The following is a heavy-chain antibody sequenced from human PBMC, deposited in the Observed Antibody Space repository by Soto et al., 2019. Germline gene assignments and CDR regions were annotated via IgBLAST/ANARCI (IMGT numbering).Heavy chain of an antibody. CDR1: GGSLSGYF. J-gene: IGHJ6*03. Sequence: QVHLEQWGAGLLKPSETLSLTCAVYGGSLSGYFWSWVRQSPGKGLEWIGEINHSGSTNYNPSLKSRVIISADTSKHQFSLRLSSVTDADSGIYYCASYHYFDFWIGSRHYMDAWGRGTTVTVSS. V-gene: IGHV4-34*01. CDR3: ASYHYFDFWIGSRHYMDA. CDR2: INHSGST. D-gene: IGHD3-3*01.